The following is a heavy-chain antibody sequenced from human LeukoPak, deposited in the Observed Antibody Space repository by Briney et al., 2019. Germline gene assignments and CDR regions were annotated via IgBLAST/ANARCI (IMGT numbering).Heavy chain of an antibody. CDR3: ARAHDYGDYFDY. D-gene: IGHD4-17*01. CDR1: GYTFTGYY. J-gene: IGHJ4*02. V-gene: IGHV1-2*02. Sequence: ASVKVSCKASGYTFTGYYMHWVRQAPGQGLEWMGWINPNSGGTNYAQKFQGRVTMTRDTSISTAYMELSRLRSDDTAVYYWARAHDYGDYFDYWGQGTLVTVSS. CDR2: INPNSGGT.